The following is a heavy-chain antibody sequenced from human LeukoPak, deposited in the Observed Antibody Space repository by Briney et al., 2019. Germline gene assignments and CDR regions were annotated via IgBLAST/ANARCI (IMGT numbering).Heavy chain of an antibody. CDR1: GFTFSSYG. J-gene: IGHJ5*02. V-gene: IGHV3-33*01. CDR3: ARDVWFGELLELGWFDP. Sequence: GGSLRLSCAASGFTFSSYGMHWVRQAPGKGLEWVAVIWYDGSNKYYADSVKGRFTISRDNSKNTLYLQMNSLRAEDTAVYYCARDVWFGELLELGWFDPWGQGTLITVSS. CDR2: IWYDGSNK. D-gene: IGHD3-10*01.